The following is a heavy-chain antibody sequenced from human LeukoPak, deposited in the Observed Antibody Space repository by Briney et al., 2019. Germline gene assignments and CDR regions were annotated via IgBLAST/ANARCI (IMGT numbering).Heavy chain of an antibody. CDR2: ISSSSSSI. J-gene: IGHJ4*02. CDR1: GFTFSSFT. V-gene: IGHV3-48*01. Sequence: GGSLRLSCAASGFTFSSFTMNWVRQAPGKGLEWLSYISSSSSSIYYADSVKGRFTISRDNAKNSLYLQMNSLRAEDMALYYCAKDMGSRDGYNFEGGGFDYWGQGTLVTVSS. CDR3: AKDMGSRDGYNFEGGGFDY. D-gene: IGHD5-24*01.